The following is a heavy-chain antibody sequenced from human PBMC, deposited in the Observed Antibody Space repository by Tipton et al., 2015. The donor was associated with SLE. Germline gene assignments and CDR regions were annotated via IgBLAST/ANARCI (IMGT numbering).Heavy chain of an antibody. J-gene: IGHJ4*02. CDR2: IYYSGST. CDR1: GGSISSSSYY. V-gene: IGHV4-39*01. CDR3: ARRQRGYSYAPFDS. D-gene: IGHD5-18*01. Sequence: TLSLTCTVSGGSISSSSYYWGWIRQPPGKGLEWIGSIYYSGSTHYNPSHKSRVTISVDTSKNQFSLKLSSVTAADTAVYFCARRQRGYSYAPFDSWGQGTLVTVSS.